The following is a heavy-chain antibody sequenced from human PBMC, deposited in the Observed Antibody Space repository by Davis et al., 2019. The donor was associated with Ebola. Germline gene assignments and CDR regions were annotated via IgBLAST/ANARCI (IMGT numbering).Heavy chain of an antibody. J-gene: IGHJ4*02. V-gene: IGHV3-9*01. CDR2: ISWNSGNI. D-gene: IGHD2-15*01. CDR1: GGSVSSDDYY. Sequence: LSLTCTVSGGSVSSDDYYWSWIRQPPGKGLEWVSGISWNSGNIGYADSVKGRFTISRDNAKNSLSLQMNSLRTDDTALYYCAKDRCSGGSCHFDYWGQGTLVTVSS. CDR3: AKDRCSGGSCHFDY.